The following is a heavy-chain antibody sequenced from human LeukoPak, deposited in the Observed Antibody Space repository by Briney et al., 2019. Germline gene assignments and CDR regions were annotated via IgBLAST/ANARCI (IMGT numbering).Heavy chain of an antibody. V-gene: IGHV3-48*04. CDR1: GFTFSNYN. CDR2: ISSGSSSI. J-gene: IGHJ4*02. Sequence: GGSLRLSCAASGFTFSNYNMIWVRQAPGKGLEWISYISSGSSSIDYADSVKGRFTISRDNARNSLYLRMNSLRAEDTAVYYCARDSRKDFDYWGQGTLVTVSS. CDR3: ARDSRKDFDY.